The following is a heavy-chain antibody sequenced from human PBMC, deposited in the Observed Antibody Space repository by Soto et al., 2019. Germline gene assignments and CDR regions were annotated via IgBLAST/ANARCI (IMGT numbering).Heavy chain of an antibody. J-gene: IGHJ4*02. V-gene: IGHV3-43*01. Sequence: LRLSCAASGFTFDDYTMHWVRQAPGKGLEWVSLISWDGGSTYYADSVKGRFTISRDNSKNSLYLQMNSLRTEDTALYYCAKDFYKEGVPAYWGQGTLVTVSS. CDR2: ISWDGGST. CDR3: AKDFYKEGVPAY. D-gene: IGHD3-10*01. CDR1: GFTFDDYT.